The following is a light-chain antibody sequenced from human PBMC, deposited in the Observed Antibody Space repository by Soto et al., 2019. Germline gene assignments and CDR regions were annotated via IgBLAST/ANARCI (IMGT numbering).Light chain of an antibody. CDR2: EVS. CDR3: SSYTSSNTGV. CDR1: SSDVGGYNY. Sequence: SVLTQPASVSGSPGQSITISCTGTSSDVGGYNYVSWYQQHPGKVPRLMIYEVSNRPSGLSNRFSGSKSDNTASLTISGLQAEDEADYYCSSYTSSNTGVFGGGTKLTVL. J-gene: IGLJ3*02. V-gene: IGLV2-14*01.